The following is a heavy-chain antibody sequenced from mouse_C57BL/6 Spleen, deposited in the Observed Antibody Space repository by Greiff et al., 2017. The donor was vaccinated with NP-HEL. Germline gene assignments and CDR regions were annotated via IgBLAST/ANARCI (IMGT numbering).Heavy chain of an antibody. J-gene: IGHJ3*01. V-gene: IGHV14-4*01. CDR3: TADYDVVRWFAY. Sequence: VQLQQSGAELVRPGASVKLSCTASGFNIKDDYMHWVKQRPEQGLEWIGWIDPENGDTEYASKFQGKATITADTSSNTAYLQLSSLTSEDTAVDYCTADYDVVRWFAYWGQGTLVTVSA. D-gene: IGHD2-4*01. CDR1: GFNIKDDY. CDR2: IDPENGDT.